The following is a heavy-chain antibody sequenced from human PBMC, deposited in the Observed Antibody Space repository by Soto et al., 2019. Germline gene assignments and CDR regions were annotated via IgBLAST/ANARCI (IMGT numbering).Heavy chain of an antibody. D-gene: IGHD1-26*01. J-gene: IGHJ5*02. CDR2: HYSGGST. CDR1: GFSVSSNY. CDR3: ARHRHPRGTVGATSPLDP. V-gene: IGHV3-53*01. Sequence: LRLSCAISGFSVSSNYLSWVRQAPGKGLEWVSVHYSGGSTYYADSVQGRFTISRDKSNNTLYPQMRRVRAEDTAVYFCARHRHPRGTVGATSPLDPWGQGTQVTVSS.